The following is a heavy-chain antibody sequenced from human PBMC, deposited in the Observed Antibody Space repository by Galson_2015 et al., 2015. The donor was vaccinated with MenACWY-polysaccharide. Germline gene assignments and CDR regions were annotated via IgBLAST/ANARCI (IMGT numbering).Heavy chain of an antibody. CDR1: GFTFDEYA. D-gene: IGHD5-24*01. CDR2: ISGDGGST. CDR3: AMATGIGEFDY. Sequence: SLRLSCAASGFTFDEYAMHWVRQAPGTGLEWVSLISGDGGSTYYADSVKGRFTISRDNGKNSLYLQMNSLRTEDTALYYCAMATGIGEFDYWGQGTLVTVSS. V-gene: IGHV3-43*02. J-gene: IGHJ4*02.